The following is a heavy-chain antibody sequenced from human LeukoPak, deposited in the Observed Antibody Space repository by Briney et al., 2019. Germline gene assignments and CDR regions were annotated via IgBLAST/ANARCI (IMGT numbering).Heavy chain of an antibody. Sequence: GGSLRLSCAASGFTFSSYAMHWVRQAPGKRLEWVAVISYDGSNKYYADSVKGRFTISRDNSKNTLYLQMNSLRAEDTAVYYCARDQYYDSSGYHSHWGQGTLVTVSS. CDR3: ARDQYYDSSGYHSH. CDR1: GFTFSSYA. V-gene: IGHV3-30-3*01. CDR2: ISYDGSNK. J-gene: IGHJ4*02. D-gene: IGHD3-22*01.